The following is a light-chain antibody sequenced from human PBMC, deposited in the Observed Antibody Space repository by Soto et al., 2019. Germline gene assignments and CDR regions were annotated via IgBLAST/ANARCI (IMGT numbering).Light chain of an antibody. CDR2: DVS. CDR1: SSDVGGYNY. V-gene: IGLV2-14*01. CDR3: SSYTRSSTHV. J-gene: IGLJ1*01. Sequence: QSVLTQPASVSGSPGQSITISCTGISSDVGGYNYVSWYQQHPGKAPKLMIYDVSNRPSGVSNRFSGSKSGNTASLTISGLQAEDEADYYCSSYTRSSTHVFGTGTKVTVL.